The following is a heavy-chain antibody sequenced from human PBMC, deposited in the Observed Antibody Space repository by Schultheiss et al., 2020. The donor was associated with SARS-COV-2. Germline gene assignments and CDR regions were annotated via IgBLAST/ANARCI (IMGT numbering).Heavy chain of an antibody. CDR1: GGSISSGGYY. J-gene: IGHJ6*02. D-gene: IGHD5-18*01. Sequence: SETLSLTCTVSGGSISSGGYYWSWIRQHPGKGLEWIGEINHSGSTNYNPSLKSRVTISVDTSKNQFSLKLSSVTAADTAVYFCARADTGYGHGMDVWGQGTTVTVSS. CDR2: INHSGST. V-gene: IGHV4-61*08. CDR3: ARADTGYGHGMDV.